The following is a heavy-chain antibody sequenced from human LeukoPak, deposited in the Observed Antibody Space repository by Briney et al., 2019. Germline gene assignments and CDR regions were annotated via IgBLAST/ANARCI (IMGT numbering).Heavy chain of an antibody. J-gene: IGHJ4*02. CDR1: GFTFGDYA. Sequence: GGSLRLSCTASGFTFGDYAMSRFRQAPGKGLEWVGFIRSKAYGGTTEYAESVKGRFTISRDDSKSIAYLQLNSLKTEDTAVYYCTRVNRAYYYDSSGYQSSYYFVYWGQEALVTVSS. CDR2: IRSKAYGGTT. V-gene: IGHV3-49*03. CDR3: TRVNRAYYYDSSGYQSSYYFVY. D-gene: IGHD3-22*01.